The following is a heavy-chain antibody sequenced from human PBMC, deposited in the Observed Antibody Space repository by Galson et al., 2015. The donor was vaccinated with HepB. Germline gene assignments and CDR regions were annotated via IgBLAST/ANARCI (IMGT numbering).Heavy chain of an antibody. D-gene: IGHD3-10*01. CDR3: ARLWFGELLSPFDY. Sequence: SVKVSCKASGYTFTGYYMHWVRQAPGQGLEWMGWINPNSGGTNYAQKFQGRVTMTRDTSISTAYMELSRLRSDDTAVYYCARLWFGELLSPFDYWGQGTLVTVSS. V-gene: IGHV1-2*02. CDR1: GYTFTGYY. CDR2: INPNSGGT. J-gene: IGHJ4*02.